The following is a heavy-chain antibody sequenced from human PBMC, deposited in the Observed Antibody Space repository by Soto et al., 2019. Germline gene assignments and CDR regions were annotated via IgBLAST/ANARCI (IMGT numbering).Heavy chain of an antibody. CDR2: ISYDGSNK. CDR3: AKDKVPVVVSAPFDY. Sequence: QVQLVESGGCVVQPGRSLRLSCAASGFTFRSDGMHWVRQAPGKRLEWVAVISYDGSNKYYADSVKGRFTISRDNSKNTLYMQMHNLRAEDTAVYYCAKDKVPVVVSAPFDYWGQGTLVTVSS. CDR1: GFTFRSDG. D-gene: IGHD2-21*02. J-gene: IGHJ4*02. V-gene: IGHV3-30*18.